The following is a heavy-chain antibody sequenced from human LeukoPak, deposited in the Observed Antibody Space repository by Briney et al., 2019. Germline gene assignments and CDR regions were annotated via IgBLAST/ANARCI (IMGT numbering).Heavy chain of an antibody. CDR2: IYSGGST. J-gene: IGHJ3*02. Sequence: GGSLRLSCAVSGFTVSSNYMSWVRQAPGKGLEWVSVIYSGGSTYYADSVKGRFTISTDYSKTSLYLQMNSLRAEETAVYYCARDTAMATAGAFDIWGQGTMVTVSS. V-gene: IGHV3-53*01. CDR3: ARDTAMATAGAFDI. D-gene: IGHD5-18*01. CDR1: GFTVSSNY.